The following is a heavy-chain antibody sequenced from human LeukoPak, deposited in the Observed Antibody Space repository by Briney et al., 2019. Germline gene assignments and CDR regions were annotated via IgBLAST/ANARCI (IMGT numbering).Heavy chain of an antibody. CDR2: INHSGST. CDR3: ARRLCGGDCYSTFSY. J-gene: IGHJ4*02. Sequence: SETLSLTCAVYGGSFSGYYWSWIRQPPRKGLEWIGEINHSGSTNYNPSLKSRVTISVDTSKNQFSLKLSSVTAADTAVYYCARRLCGGDCYSTFSYWGQGTLVTVSS. CDR1: GGSFSGYY. V-gene: IGHV4-34*01. D-gene: IGHD2-21*02.